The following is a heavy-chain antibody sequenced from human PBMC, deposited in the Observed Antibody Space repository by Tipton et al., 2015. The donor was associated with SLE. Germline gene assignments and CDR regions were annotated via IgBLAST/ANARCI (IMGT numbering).Heavy chain of an antibody. CDR1: GFTFSSYA. Sequence: SLRLSCAASGFTFSSYAMSWVRQAPGKGLEWVSGISWNSGSIGYADSVKGRFTISRDNAKNSLCLQMNSLRAEDTALYYCAKGSPKGIAAAGVPDYWGQGTLVTVSS. V-gene: IGHV3-9*01. J-gene: IGHJ4*02. D-gene: IGHD6-13*01. CDR2: ISWNSGSI. CDR3: AKGSPKGIAAAGVPDY.